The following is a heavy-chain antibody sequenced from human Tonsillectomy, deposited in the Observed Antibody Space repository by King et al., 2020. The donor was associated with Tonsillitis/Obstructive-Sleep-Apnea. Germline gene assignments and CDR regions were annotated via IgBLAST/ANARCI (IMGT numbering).Heavy chain of an antibody. Sequence: VQLQQWGAGLLKPSETLSLTCAVYGGSFSGYYWSWIRQPPGKGLEWIGEINHSGSTNYNPSLKSHVTISVDTSKNQFSLKLSSVTAAATAVYYCARLRSLDYWGQGTLVTVSS. J-gene: IGHJ4*02. CDR2: INHSGST. CDR1: GGSFSGYY. V-gene: IGHV4-34*01. CDR3: ARLRSLDY.